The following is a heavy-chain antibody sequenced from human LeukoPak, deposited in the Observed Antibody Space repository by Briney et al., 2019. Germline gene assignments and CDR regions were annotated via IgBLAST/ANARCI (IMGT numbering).Heavy chain of an antibody. Sequence: GGSLRLSCAASGFIFTNYFMSWVRQAPGKGLEWVASIKHDGSEKYYVDSVRGRFTISRDNTMSSLYLQMSSLRAEDTAVYYCAKLMGDCFDYWGQGTLVTVSS. D-gene: IGHD5-24*01. CDR1: GFIFTNYF. J-gene: IGHJ4*02. V-gene: IGHV3-7*01. CDR2: IKHDGSEK. CDR3: AKLMGDCFDY.